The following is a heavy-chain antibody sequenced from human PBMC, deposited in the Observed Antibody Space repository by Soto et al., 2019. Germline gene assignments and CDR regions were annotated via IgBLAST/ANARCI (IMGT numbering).Heavy chain of an antibody. CDR1: GASINDFY. CDR2: MYYSETT. Sequence: PSETLSLTCTVSGASINDFYWSWIRQTPGKGLEWVGFMYYSETTEYNPSLKGRVNMSLDTSKNQVSLHLKSVTAADTAVYYCARANSSTWYKLEYKWFDPWGQGTQVTVSS. D-gene: IGHD6-13*01. J-gene: IGHJ5*02. V-gene: IGHV4-59*01. CDR3: ARANSSTWYKLEYKWFDP.